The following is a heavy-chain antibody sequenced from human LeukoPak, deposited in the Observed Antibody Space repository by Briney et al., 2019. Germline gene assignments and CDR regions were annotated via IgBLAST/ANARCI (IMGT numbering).Heavy chain of an antibody. CDR3: ARGPPYIVVVTAIGFFDY. Sequence: PSETLSLTCTVSGGSISSGGYYWSWIRQHPGKGLEWIGYIYYSGSTNYNPSLKSRVTISIDTSKNQFSLKLGSVTAADTAVYYCARGPPYIVVVTAIGFFDYWGQGTLVTVSS. CDR1: GGSISSGGYY. V-gene: IGHV4-31*03. CDR2: IYYSGST. D-gene: IGHD2-21*02. J-gene: IGHJ4*02.